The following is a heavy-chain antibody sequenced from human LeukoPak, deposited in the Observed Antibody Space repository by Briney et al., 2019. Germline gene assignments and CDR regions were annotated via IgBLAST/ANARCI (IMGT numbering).Heavy chain of an antibody. CDR1: GGSTSRNSDY. J-gene: IGHJ4*02. Sequence: RTSETLSLTCVVAGGSTSRNSDYWGWVRQAPGEGLEWIGSIYQSGSTYYKPSLKSRVTMSIDTSKNQFSLRLSSVTAADTAVYYCARQYNWNFLDSWGQGILVTVSS. D-gene: IGHD1-7*01. CDR3: ARQYNWNFLDS. CDR2: IYQSGST. V-gene: IGHV4-39*01.